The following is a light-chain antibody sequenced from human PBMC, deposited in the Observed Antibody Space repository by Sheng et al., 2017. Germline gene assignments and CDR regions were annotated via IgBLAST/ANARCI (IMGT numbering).Light chain of an antibody. CDR1: DIGRKT. CDR2: DDD. V-gene: IGLV3-21*02. Sequence: YVVIQPPSVSVAPGQTARITCGGGDIGRKTVHWYQQRPGQAPVLVVYDDDDRPSGIPERFSGSNSGNTATLTISRVEGGDEADYFCHVWDTINQQVIFGGGTRVTVL. CDR3: HVWDTINQQVI. J-gene: IGLJ2*01.